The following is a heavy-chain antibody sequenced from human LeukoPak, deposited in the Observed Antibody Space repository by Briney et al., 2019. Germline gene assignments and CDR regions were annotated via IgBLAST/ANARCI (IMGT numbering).Heavy chain of an antibody. CDR3: ARAPYSSGWYGQYNWFDP. CDR1: VGTFSSYA. Sequence: SVKVSCKASVGTFSSYAISWVRQAPGQGLEWMGGIIPIFGTANYAQKFQGRVTITTDESTSTAYMELSSLRSEDTAVYYCARAPYSSGWYGQYNWFDPWGQGTLVTVSS. J-gene: IGHJ5*02. CDR2: IIPIFGTA. D-gene: IGHD6-19*01. V-gene: IGHV1-69*05.